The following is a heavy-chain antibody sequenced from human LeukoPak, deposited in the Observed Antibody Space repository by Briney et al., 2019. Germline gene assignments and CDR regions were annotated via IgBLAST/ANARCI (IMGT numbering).Heavy chain of an antibody. V-gene: IGHV4-4*02. Sequence: SETLSLTCAVSGDSITTNWWSWVRQPPGKGLEWIGEIYHSGSTNYNPSLKSRVTLSADTSKNQLSLNLNSVTAADTAVYYCARASYSSGWYLDYWGQGTLVTVSS. J-gene: IGHJ4*02. CDR2: IYHSGST. CDR3: ARASYSSGWYLDY. CDR1: GDSITTNW. D-gene: IGHD6-19*01.